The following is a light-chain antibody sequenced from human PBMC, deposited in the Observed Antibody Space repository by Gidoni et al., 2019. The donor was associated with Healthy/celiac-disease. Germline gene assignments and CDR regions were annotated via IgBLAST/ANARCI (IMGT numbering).Light chain of an antibody. J-gene: IGKJ5*01. CDR1: QDISNY. Sequence: DIQMTQPPSSLSASVGDRVTITCQASQDISNYLNWYQQKPGKAPKLLIYDASNLETGVPSRFSGSGSGTDFTFTISSLQPEDFATYYCQQYDNLPITFGQXTRLEIK. V-gene: IGKV1-33*01. CDR3: QQYDNLPIT. CDR2: DAS.